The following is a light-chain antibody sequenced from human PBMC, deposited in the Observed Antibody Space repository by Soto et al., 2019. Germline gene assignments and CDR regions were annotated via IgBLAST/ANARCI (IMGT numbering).Light chain of an antibody. CDR3: QQSYSAPFT. Sequence: DIPMTQSPSSLSASVGDRVTITCRASQSINSYLNWYQQKPGKGPKLLIHAASSLQSGVPSRFRGSGSGTDFTLTISSLQPEDFATYYCQQSYSAPFTFGPGTKVDVK. CDR1: QSINSY. J-gene: IGKJ3*01. CDR2: AAS. V-gene: IGKV1-39*01.